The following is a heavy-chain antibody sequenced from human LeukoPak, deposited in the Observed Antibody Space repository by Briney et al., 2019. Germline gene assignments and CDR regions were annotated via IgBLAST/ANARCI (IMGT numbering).Heavy chain of an antibody. J-gene: IGHJ4*02. V-gene: IGHV3-7*01. D-gene: IGHD1-26*01. CDR3: ARLGATSAAFIY. Sequence: PGGSLRLSCAASGFTFSSYWMSWVRQAPGKGLEWVANVHQDESEKYYVDSVKGRFTISRDNAKNSLYLQMDSLRVEDTAVYYCARLGATSAAFIYWGQGTLVTVSS. CDR2: VHQDESEK. CDR1: GFTFSSYW.